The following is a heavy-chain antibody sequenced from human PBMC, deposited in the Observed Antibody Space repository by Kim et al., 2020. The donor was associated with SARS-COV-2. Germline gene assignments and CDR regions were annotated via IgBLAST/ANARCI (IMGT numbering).Heavy chain of an antibody. Sequence: ASVKVSCKASGYTFTSYGISWVRQAPGQGLEWMGWISAYNGNTNYAQKLQGRVTMTTDTSTSTAYMELRSLRSDDTAVYYCARDWAGFTIFGVVMDVYYYYGYGMDVGGQETRLPVS. V-gene: IGHV1-18*01. D-gene: IGHD3-3*01. CDR3: ARDWAGFTIFGVVMDVYYYYGYGMDV. CDR2: ISAYNGNT. J-gene: IGHJ6*02. CDR1: GYTFTSYG.